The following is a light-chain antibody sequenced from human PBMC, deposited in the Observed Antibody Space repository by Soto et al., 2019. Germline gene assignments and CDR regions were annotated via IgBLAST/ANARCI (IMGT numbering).Light chain of an antibody. CDR3: QQSYSIPLT. CDR1: QSISSY. V-gene: IGKV1-39*01. CDR2: AAS. J-gene: IGKJ4*01. Sequence: DIQMTQSPSSLSASVGDRVTITCRASQSISSYLNWYQQKPGKAPKLLIYAASSLQSGVPSRFSGSGSGTDFTLTISSLQPEDFATYYCQQSYSIPLTFGGGTKV.